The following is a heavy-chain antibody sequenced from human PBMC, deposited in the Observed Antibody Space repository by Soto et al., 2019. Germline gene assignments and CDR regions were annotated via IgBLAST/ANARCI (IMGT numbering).Heavy chain of an antibody. Sequence: PGGSLRLSCVVPGFIVSSSHMIWVRQAPGKGLEGVSILYNHGKTNYVDSVKGRFTITRDNSKNTVYLQMNSLRVEDTAVYYCARLTEAERHWGQGALVTVSS. CDR2: LYNHGKT. CDR1: GFIVSSSH. J-gene: IGHJ4*02. CDR3: ARLTEAERH. D-gene: IGHD1-1*01. V-gene: IGHV3-53*01.